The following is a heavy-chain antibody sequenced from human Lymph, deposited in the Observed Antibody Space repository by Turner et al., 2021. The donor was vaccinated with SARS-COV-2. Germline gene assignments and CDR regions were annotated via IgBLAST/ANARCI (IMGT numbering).Heavy chain of an antibody. J-gene: IGHJ6*02. CDR3: ARDLQLYGMDV. D-gene: IGHD1-1*01. Sequence: EVQLGKPGGGLIQPGGSLRLTCAASGFTVSSNYMTWVRQAPGKGLEWVSLIYSGGSTYYADSVKGRFTISRDNSKNTLYLQMNSLRADDTAIYYCARDLQLYGMDVWGQGTTVTVSS. CDR2: IYSGGST. CDR1: GFTVSSNY. V-gene: IGHV3-53*01.